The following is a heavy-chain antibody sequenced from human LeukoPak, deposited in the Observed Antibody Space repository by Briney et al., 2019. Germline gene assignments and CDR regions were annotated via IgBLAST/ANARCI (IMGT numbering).Heavy chain of an antibody. CDR3: AKAGAMATVYYFDY. D-gene: IGHD5-24*01. V-gene: IGHV3-23*01. J-gene: IGHJ4*02. Sequence: GGSLRLSCAAPGFTFSSYAMSWVRQAPGKGLEWVSAISGSGGSTYYADSVKGRFTISRDNSKNTLYLQMNSLRAEDTAVYYCAKAGAMATVYYFDYWGQGTLVTVSS. CDR2: ISGSGGST. CDR1: GFTFSSYA.